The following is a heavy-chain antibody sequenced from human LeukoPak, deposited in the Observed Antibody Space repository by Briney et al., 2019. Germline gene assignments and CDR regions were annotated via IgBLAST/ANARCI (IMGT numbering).Heavy chain of an antibody. V-gene: IGHV3-30-3*01. D-gene: IGHD3-22*01. J-gene: IGHJ6*04. CDR3: AREIDSRGFPYYCYAMDV. Sequence: GGSLRLSCAASGFTFSSYAMHWVRQAPGKGLEWVAVISYDGSNKYYADSVKGRFTISRDNSKNTLYLQMNSLRAEDTAVYYCAREIDSRGFPYYCYAMDVWGKGTTVTVSS. CDR1: GFTFSSYA. CDR2: ISYDGSNK.